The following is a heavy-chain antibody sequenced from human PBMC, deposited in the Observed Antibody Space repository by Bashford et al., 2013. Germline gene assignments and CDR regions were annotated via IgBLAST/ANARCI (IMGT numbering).Heavy chain of an antibody. Sequence: RQAPGKGLEWVSYISSSGSTIYYADSVKGRFTISRDNAKNSLYLQMNSLRAEDTAVYYCARVLDSSEDAFDIWGQGTMVTVSS. D-gene: IGHD3-22*01. V-gene: IGHV3-11*01. CDR2: ISSSGSTI. J-gene: IGHJ3*02. CDR3: ARVLDSSEDAFDI.